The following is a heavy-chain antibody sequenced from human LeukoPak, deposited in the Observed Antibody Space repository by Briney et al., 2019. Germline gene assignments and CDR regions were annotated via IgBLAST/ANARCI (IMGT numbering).Heavy chain of an antibody. V-gene: IGHV3-23*01. Sequence: PGGSLRLSCAASGFTFSNNAMSWVRQAPGKGLEWVSVLTGDRGSTYYADFVKGRFTISRDNSKNTLYLQMNSLRAEDTAIYYCAKDAVAPGSGGDFFDYWGQETLVTVSS. CDR3: AKDAVAPGSGGDFFDY. CDR2: LTGDRGST. CDR1: GFTFSNNA. D-gene: IGHD3-10*01. J-gene: IGHJ4*02.